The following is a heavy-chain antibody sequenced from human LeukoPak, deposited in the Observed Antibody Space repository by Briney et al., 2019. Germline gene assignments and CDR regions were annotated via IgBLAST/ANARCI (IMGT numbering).Heavy chain of an antibody. Sequence: PGGSLRLSCAASGFTVSSNCMSWVRQAPGKGLEWVSIIYIGGTTYYADSVKGRFTISRDNSKNTLYLQMNSLRAEDTAVYYCAKGYSNYAPWGQGTLVTVSS. CDR1: GFTVSSNC. J-gene: IGHJ5*02. V-gene: IGHV3-66*01. CDR3: AKGYSNYAP. CDR2: IYIGGTT. D-gene: IGHD4-11*01.